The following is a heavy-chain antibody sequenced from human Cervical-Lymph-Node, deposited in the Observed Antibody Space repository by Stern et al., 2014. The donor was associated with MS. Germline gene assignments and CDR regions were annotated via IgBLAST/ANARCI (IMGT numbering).Heavy chain of an antibody. J-gene: IGHJ5*02. CDR1: RDTFSHYA. Sequence: VQLLESGAELKKPGSSVKVSCKASRDTFSHYALSWVRQAPGQGLEWIGGIIPMLGTTSYAQEFQDRVAITADTSTSTAYMELNSLTSGDTAMYFCARDQGDYGSGSDQSWFDPWGQGTLVTVSS. CDR2: IIPMLGTT. D-gene: IGHD3-10*01. CDR3: ARDQGDYGSGSDQSWFDP. V-gene: IGHV1-69*06.